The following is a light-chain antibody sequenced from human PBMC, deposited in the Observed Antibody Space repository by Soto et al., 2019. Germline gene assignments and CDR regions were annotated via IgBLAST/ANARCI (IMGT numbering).Light chain of an antibody. CDR3: QQSYNTPWT. CDR1: QSISSY. V-gene: IGKV1-39*01. Sequence: DIQMTQSPSSLSASVGDRLTITCRASQSISSYLNWYQQKPGKAPNLLIYAASTLRSGVPSRFSGSESGTDFTLTISSLQPEDFATYYCQQSYNTPWTFGQGTKVEIK. CDR2: AAS. J-gene: IGKJ1*01.